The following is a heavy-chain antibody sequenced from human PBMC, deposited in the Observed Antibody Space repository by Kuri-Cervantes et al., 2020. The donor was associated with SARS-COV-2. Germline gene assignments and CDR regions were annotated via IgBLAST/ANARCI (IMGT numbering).Heavy chain of an antibody. D-gene: IGHD3-9*01. Sequence: ETLSLTCAASGFTFSTYAMSWVRQAPGKGLEWVSGINWNGGSTGYADSVKGRFTISRDNAKNSLYLQMNSLRAEDTALYYCATALDIWLGMGHAFDIWSQGTMVTVSS. CDR3: ATALDIWLGMGHAFDI. V-gene: IGHV3-20*04. J-gene: IGHJ3*02. CDR2: INWNGGST. CDR1: GFTFSTYA.